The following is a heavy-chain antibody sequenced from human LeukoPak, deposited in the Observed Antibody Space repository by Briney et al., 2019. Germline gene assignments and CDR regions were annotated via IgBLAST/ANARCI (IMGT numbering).Heavy chain of an antibody. CDR1: GGSISSYY. D-gene: IGHD3-3*01. CDR3: ARFLEGTFDY. Sequence: PSETLSLTCTVSGGSISSYYWSWIRQPPGKGLEWIGYIYYSGSTNYNPSLKSRVTISVDTSKNQFSLKLSSVTAADTAVYYCARFLEGTFDYWGQGTLVFVSS. V-gene: IGHV4-59*08. CDR2: IYYSGST. J-gene: IGHJ4*02.